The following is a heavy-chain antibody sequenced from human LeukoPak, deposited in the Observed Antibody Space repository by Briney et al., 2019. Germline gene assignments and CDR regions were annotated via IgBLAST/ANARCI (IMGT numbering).Heavy chain of an antibody. V-gene: IGHV4-59*01. CDR3: ARVLDLSKRGLDAFDI. J-gene: IGHJ3*02. Sequence: SETLSLTCTVSGGSISSYFWSWIRQPPGKGLEWIGYVYYSGRTNYNPSLKSRVTISVDTSKKQFSLKLSSATAAGTAVYYCARVLDLSKRGLDAFDIWGQGTMVTVSS. CDR1: GGSISSYF. CDR2: VYYSGRT. D-gene: IGHD3-16*01.